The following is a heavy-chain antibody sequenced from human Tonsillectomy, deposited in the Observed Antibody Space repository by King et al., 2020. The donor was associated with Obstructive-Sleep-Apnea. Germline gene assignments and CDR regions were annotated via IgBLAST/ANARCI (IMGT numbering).Heavy chain of an antibody. J-gene: IGHJ4*02. V-gene: IGHV3-30*04. CDR1: EFTFSDYT. D-gene: IGHD3-3*02. CDR3: AREIRSRNSY. Sequence: VQLVESGGGVVQPGRSLRLSCAASEFTFSDYTMHWVRQAPGKGLEWVAVISYDGNNEYYADSVKGRFTISRDNSKNTLYLQMNTLRAEDTALYYCAREIRSRNSYWGQGTLVTVSS. CDR2: ISYDGNNE.